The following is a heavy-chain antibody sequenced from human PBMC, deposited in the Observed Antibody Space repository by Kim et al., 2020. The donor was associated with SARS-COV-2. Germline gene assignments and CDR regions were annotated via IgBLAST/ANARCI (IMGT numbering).Heavy chain of an antibody. J-gene: IGHJ6*02. D-gene: IGHD2-2*01. Sequence: VKGRFTISRDNSKNTLYLQMNSLRAEDTAVYYCAKPHCSSTSCYRTMDVWGQGTTVTVSS. CDR3: AKPHCSSTSCYRTMDV. V-gene: IGHV3-23*01.